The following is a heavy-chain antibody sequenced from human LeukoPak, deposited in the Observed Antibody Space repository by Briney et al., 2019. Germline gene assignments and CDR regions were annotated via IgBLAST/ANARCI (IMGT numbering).Heavy chain of an antibody. Sequence: GGSLRLSCAASGFTFSSYGMHWVRQAPGKGLEWVAVIWYDGSNKYYADSVKGRFTISRDNSKNTLYLQMNSLRAEDTAVYYCASMTLAYCGGDCPAHYAFDIWGQGTMVTVSS. J-gene: IGHJ3*02. D-gene: IGHD2-21*02. CDR1: GFTFSSYG. V-gene: IGHV3-33*01. CDR2: IWYDGSNK. CDR3: ASMTLAYCGGDCPAHYAFDI.